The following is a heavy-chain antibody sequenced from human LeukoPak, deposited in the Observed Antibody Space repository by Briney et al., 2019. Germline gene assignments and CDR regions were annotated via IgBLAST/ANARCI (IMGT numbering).Heavy chain of an antibody. Sequence: PGRSLRLSCAASGFIFSSYGMHWVRQVPGKGLEWVAVIWSDASNTYYVDSVKGRFTISRDNSKNTLYLQMNSLRAEDTAMYFFPTADGIRDFDTWGQGTLVTVSS. CDR3: PTADGIRDFDT. V-gene: IGHV3-33*01. D-gene: IGHD2-21*01. CDR1: GFIFSSYG. CDR2: IWSDASNT. J-gene: IGHJ4*02.